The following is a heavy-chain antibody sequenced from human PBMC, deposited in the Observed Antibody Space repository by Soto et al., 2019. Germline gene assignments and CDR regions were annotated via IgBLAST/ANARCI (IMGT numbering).Heavy chain of an antibody. CDR3: AREYYYSMDV. V-gene: IGHV3-11*05. Sequence: QVQLVESGGGLVRPGVSLRLSCEASGFTCRDYYMTWVRQAPGKGLEWLSYIDSRTKYTNYADSGQGRFTISRDNAKNSRYPQLNSLRADNTAVYYCAREYYYSMDVWGQGTRVTV. CDR2: IDSRTKYT. CDR1: GFTCRDYY. J-gene: IGHJ6*02.